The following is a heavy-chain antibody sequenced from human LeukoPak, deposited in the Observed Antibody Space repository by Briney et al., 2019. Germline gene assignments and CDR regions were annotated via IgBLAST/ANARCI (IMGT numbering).Heavy chain of an antibody. Sequence: SVKVSCKASGGTFSSYAISWVRQAPGQGLEWMGGIIAIFGTANYAQKFQGRVTITADESTSTAYMELSSLRSEDTAVYYCARDSITIFGVVTPRRFYFDYWGQGTLVTVPS. CDR1: GGTFSSYA. CDR2: IIAIFGTA. CDR3: ARDSITIFGVVTPRRFYFDY. V-gene: IGHV1-69*01. J-gene: IGHJ4*02. D-gene: IGHD3-3*01.